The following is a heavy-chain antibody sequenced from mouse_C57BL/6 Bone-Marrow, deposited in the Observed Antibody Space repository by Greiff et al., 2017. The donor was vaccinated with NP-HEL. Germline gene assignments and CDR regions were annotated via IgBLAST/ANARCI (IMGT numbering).Heavy chain of an antibody. CDR2: ISDGGSYT. CDR1: GFTFSSYA. J-gene: IGHJ4*01. CDR3: ARERPYYYAMDY. Sequence: EVMLVESGGGLVKPGGSLKLSCAASGFTFSSYAMSWVRQTPEKRLEWVATISDGGSYTYYPDNVKGRFTISRDNAKNNLYLQMSHLKSEDTAMYYCARERPYYYAMDYWGQGTSVTVSS. V-gene: IGHV5-4*01.